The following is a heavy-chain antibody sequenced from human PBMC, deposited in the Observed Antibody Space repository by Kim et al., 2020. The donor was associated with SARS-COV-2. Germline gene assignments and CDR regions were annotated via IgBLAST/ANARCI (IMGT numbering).Heavy chain of an antibody. J-gene: IGHJ4*02. D-gene: IGHD5-18*01. V-gene: IGHV1-2*02. CDR3: ARGVVDTAYIDY. Sequence: NDDQKFQGRVTMTRDTSISTAYMELSRLRSDDTAVYYCARGVVDTAYIDYWGQGTLVTVSS.